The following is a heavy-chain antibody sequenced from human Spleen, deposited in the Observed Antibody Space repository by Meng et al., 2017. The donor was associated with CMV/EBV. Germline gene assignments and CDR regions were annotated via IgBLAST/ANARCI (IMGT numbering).Heavy chain of an antibody. Sequence: GESLKISCAASGFTFSSYSMNWVRQAPGKGLEWVSSISSSSSYIYYADSVKGRFTISRDNAKNSLYLQMNSLRAEDTAVYYCARARCSGGSCLDYWGQGTLVTVSS. CDR3: ARARCSGGSCLDY. D-gene: IGHD2-15*01. CDR1: GFTFSSYS. V-gene: IGHV3-21*01. J-gene: IGHJ4*02. CDR2: ISSSSSYI.